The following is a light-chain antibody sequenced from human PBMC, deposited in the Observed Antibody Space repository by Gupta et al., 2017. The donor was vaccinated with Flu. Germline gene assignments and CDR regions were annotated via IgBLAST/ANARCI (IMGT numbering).Light chain of an antibody. V-gene: IGKV4-1*01. J-gene: IGKJ1*01. CDR3: QQDYAIPLT. Sequence: DIVMTQSPDSLAVSLGERATINCKSSQSVFYSSNNKNYLAWYQQKPGQPPKLVMKWASTREFGVPDRLSGSGSETDFTLTINSLQAEDVDIYYCQQDYAIPLTFGQGPRVEIK. CDR1: QSVFYSSNNKNY. CDR2: WAS.